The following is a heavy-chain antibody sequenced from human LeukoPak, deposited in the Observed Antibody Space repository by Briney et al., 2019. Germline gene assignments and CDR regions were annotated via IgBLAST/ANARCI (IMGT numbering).Heavy chain of an antibody. CDR3: ARGNWAEDGYFDY. V-gene: IGHV3-48*03. CDR1: GFTLSSYE. Sequence: GGSLRLSCAASGFTLSSYEMNWVRQAPGKGLEWVSYISSSGSTIYYADSVKGRFTISRDNAKNSLYLQMNSLRAEDTAVYYCARGNWAEDGYFDYWGQGTLVTVSS. CDR2: ISSSGSTI. D-gene: IGHD7-27*01. J-gene: IGHJ4*02.